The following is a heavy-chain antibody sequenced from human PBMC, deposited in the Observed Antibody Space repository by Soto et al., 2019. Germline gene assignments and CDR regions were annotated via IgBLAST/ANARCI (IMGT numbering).Heavy chain of an antibody. Sequence: GESLKISCKGSGYSFTSYWIGWVRQMPGKGLEWMGIIYPGDSDTRYSPSFQGQVTISADKSISTAYLQWSSLKASDTAMYYCARIPQYCSGGSCYSGTYYYSYGMDVWGQGTTVTGS. V-gene: IGHV5-51*01. CDR2: IYPGDSDT. CDR1: GYSFTSYW. CDR3: ARIPQYCSGGSCYSGTYYYSYGMDV. J-gene: IGHJ6*02. D-gene: IGHD2-15*01.